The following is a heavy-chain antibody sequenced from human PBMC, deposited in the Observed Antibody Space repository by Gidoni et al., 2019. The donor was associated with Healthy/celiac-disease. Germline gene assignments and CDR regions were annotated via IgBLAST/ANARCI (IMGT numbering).Heavy chain of an antibody. D-gene: IGHD3-10*01. CDR3: ARMGSGNYGMDV. V-gene: IGHV3-21*01. CDR1: GFTFSSYS. Sequence: EVQLVESGGGLVKPGGSLRLSCAASGFTFSSYSMNWVRQAPGKGLEWVSSISSSSSYIYYADSVKGRFTISRDNAKNSLYPQMNSLRAEDTAVYYCARMGSGNYGMDVWGQGTTVTVSS. CDR2: ISSSSSYI. J-gene: IGHJ6*02.